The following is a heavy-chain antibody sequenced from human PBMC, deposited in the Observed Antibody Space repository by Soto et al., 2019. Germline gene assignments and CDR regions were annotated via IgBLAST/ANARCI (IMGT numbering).Heavy chain of an antibody. J-gene: IGHJ4*02. V-gene: IGHV4-39*07. D-gene: IGHD3-9*01. CDR1: GGSISSSSYY. Sequence: ASETLSLTCTVSGGSISSSSYYWGWIRQPPGKGLEWIGSIYYSGSTYYSPSFQGLVTISVDKSISTAYLQWNSLQASDTATYYCTKGAERTVQRFLDWVCGHWGQGTPVTVSS. CDR2: IYYSGST. CDR3: TKGAERTVQRFLDWVCGH.